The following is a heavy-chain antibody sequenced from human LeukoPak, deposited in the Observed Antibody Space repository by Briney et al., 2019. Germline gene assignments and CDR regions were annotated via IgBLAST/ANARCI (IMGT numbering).Heavy chain of an antibody. D-gene: IGHD2-2*01. V-gene: IGHV1-69*01. J-gene: IGHJ6*02. CDR2: IIPIFGTA. CDR3: ARGRETNIVVVPAAPYWDYGMDV. Sequence: GSSVKVSCKASGGTFSSYAISWVRQAPGQGLEWMGGIIPIFGTANYAQKFQGRVTITADESTSTAYMELSSLRSEDTAVYYCARGRETNIVVVPAAPYWDYGMDVWGQGTTVTVSS. CDR1: GGTFSSYA.